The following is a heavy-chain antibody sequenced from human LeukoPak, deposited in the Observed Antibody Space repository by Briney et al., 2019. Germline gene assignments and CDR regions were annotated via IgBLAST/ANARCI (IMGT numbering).Heavy chain of an antibody. CDR1: GYTFTSYY. Sequence: ASVKVSCKASGYTFTSYYMHWVRQAPGQGLEWMGIINPSGGSTSYAQKFKGRVTMTRDTSTSIVYMELSGLRSEDTAVYYCARARYCSSTSCYYYFDYWGQGTLVTVSS. CDR2: INPSGGST. CDR3: ARARYCSSTSCYYYFDY. D-gene: IGHD2-2*01. J-gene: IGHJ4*02. V-gene: IGHV1-46*01.